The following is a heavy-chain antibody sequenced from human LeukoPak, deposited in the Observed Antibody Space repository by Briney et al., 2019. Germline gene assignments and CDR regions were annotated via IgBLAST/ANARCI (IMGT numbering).Heavy chain of an antibody. CDR1: GYTFTGYY. Sequence: ASVKVSGKASGYTFTGYYMHWVRQAPGQGLEWMGWINPNSGGTNYAQKFQGRVTMTRDTSISTAYMELSRLRSDDTAVYYCARGDCSSTSCLRFDYCGQGTLVTVSS. V-gene: IGHV1-2*02. CDR2: INPNSGGT. CDR3: ARGDCSSTSCLRFDY. D-gene: IGHD2-2*01. J-gene: IGHJ4*02.